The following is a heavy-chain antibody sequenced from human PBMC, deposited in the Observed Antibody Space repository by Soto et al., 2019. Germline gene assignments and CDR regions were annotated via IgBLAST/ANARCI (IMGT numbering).Heavy chain of an antibody. CDR2: ISSSSSTI. V-gene: IGHV3-48*01. CDR1: GFTFSSYI. Sequence: GGSLRLSCAASGFTFSSYIMNWVRQAPGKGLEWVSYISSSSSTIYYADSVKGRFTISRDNAKNSLYLQMNSLRAEDTAVYYCARDWDIVVVPAGAHFDYWGQGTLVTVSS. J-gene: IGHJ4*02. D-gene: IGHD2-2*01. CDR3: ARDWDIVVVPAGAHFDY.